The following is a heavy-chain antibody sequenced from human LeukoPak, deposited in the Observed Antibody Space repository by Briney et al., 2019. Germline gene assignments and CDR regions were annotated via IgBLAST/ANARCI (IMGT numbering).Heavy chain of an antibody. CDR3: ARGAHFHYYDSSGSFDY. CDR1: GFTFSSYA. J-gene: IGHJ4*02. Sequence: PGRSLRLSCAASGFTFSSYAMHWVRQAPGKGLEWVAVISYDGSNKYYADSVKGRFTISRDNSKNTLYLQMNSLRAEDTAVYFCARGAHFHYYDSSGSFDYWGQGTLVTVSS. V-gene: IGHV3-30*04. CDR2: ISYDGSNK. D-gene: IGHD3-22*01.